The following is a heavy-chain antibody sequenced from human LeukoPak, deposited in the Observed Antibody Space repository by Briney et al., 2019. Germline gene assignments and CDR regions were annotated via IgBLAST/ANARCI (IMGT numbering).Heavy chain of an antibody. CDR3: AKVQGYYYGMDV. Sequence: GGSLRLSCAASGFTFDDYAMHWVRQAPGKGLEWVSGISWNSGSIGYADSVKGRLTISRDNAKNSLYLQMNSLRAEDTALYYCAKVQGYYYGMDVWGQGTTVTVSS. CDR2: ISWNSGSI. J-gene: IGHJ6*02. V-gene: IGHV3-9*01. CDR1: GFTFDDYA.